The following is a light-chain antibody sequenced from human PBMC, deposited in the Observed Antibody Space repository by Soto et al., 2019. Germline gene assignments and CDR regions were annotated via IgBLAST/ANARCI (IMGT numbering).Light chain of an antibody. Sequence: DIQMTQSPSTLSASVGDRVTITCRASQNITTYLAWYQQKPGKAPKLLIHTASSLESGVPSRLSGSGSGTEFTLTLSSLQPDDFATYYCQQYDSYPYTFGQGTKVEIK. J-gene: IGKJ2*01. CDR1: QNITTY. CDR2: TAS. V-gene: IGKV1-5*01. CDR3: QQYDSYPYT.